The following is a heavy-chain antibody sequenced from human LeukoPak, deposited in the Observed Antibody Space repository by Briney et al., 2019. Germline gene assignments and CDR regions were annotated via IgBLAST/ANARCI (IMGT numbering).Heavy chain of an antibody. V-gene: IGHV3-49*03. D-gene: IGHD3-22*01. J-gene: IGHJ4*02. Sequence: GGPLRLSCRTSGFTFADYGVGWFRQAPGKGLEWVGYIRTKRYGGTMEDAASVKGRIIISRDDSKNIAYLQMSSLKTEDTAVYYCARSYYDRAFDFWGQGTLVTVSS. CDR3: ARSYYDRAFDF. CDR1: GFTFADYG. CDR2: IRTKRYGGTM.